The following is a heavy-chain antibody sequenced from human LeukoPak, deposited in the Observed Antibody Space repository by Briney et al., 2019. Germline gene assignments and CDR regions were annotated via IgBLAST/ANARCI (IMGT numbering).Heavy chain of an antibody. CDR1: GFTFSSYG. Sequence: GGSLRLSCAASGFTFSSYGMHWVRQAPGRGLEWVAVISYDGSNKYYADSVKGRFTISRDNAKNSLYLQMNSLRAEDTAVYYCARDAVLLGYDYWGQGTLVTVSS. J-gene: IGHJ4*02. V-gene: IGHV3-30*03. CDR3: ARDAVLLGYDY. CDR2: ISYDGSNK. D-gene: IGHD2-8*01.